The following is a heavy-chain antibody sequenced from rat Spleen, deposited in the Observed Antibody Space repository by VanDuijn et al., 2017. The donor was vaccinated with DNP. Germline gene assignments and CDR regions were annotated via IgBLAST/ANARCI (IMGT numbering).Heavy chain of an antibody. V-gene: IGHV3-3*01. J-gene: IGHJ4*01. CDR2: VNSAGST. CDR1: GYSITSSYR. D-gene: IGHD1-4*01. Sequence: EVQLQESGPGLVKPSQSLSLTCSVTGYSITSSYRWNWIRKFLGNKLEWMGSVNSAGSTNYNPSLKSRISITRDTSKNQIFLQVNSVTLEDTATYCCARWPGYNPPYAMDAWGQGTSVTVSS. CDR3: ARWPGYNPPYAMDA.